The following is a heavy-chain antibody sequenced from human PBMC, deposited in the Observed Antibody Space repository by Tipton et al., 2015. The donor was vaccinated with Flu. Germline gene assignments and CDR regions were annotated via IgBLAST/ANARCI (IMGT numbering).Heavy chain of an antibody. V-gene: IGHV4-59*13. Sequence: LRLSCTVSGGSISSYYWSWLRQPPGKELEWIGFVSYSGITNYNPSLKGRVTMSLDASKNHFSLSLSSVTAADTAVYYCARNGGSYSYQHWGQGTLVTVSS. D-gene: IGHD3-10*01. CDR3: ARNGGSYSYQH. CDR2: VSYSGIT. J-gene: IGHJ1*01. CDR1: GGSISSYY.